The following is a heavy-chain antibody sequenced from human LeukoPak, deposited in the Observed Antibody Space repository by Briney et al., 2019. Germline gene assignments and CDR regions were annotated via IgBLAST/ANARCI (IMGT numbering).Heavy chain of an antibody. V-gene: IGHV1-8*01. CDR3: ARRAGAYSHPYDY. CDR2: MNPNSGNT. Sequence: ASVKVSCKASGYTFTNYDINWVRQATGQGLEWMGWMNPNSGNTGYAQKFQGRVTMTRNTSINTAYMELSSLRAEDTAVYYCARRAGAYSHPYDYWGQGTLVTVSS. D-gene: IGHD4/OR15-4a*01. J-gene: IGHJ4*02. CDR1: GYTFTNYD.